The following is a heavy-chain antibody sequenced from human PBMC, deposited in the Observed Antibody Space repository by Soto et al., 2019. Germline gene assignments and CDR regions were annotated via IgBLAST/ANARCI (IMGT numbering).Heavy chain of an antibody. V-gene: IGHV1-8*01. CDR2: MNPNSGNT. CDR1: GYTLTSYD. Sequence: QVQLVQSGDEVKKPGASVKVSCKACGYTLTSYDINWLLQATGQGLEWMGWMNPNSGNTGYAQKFQGRVTMTRNTAICTAYMELSRLRAEDTAVYYCARPRFLESNWFAPWGHGTLVTVSS. J-gene: IGHJ5*02. CDR3: ARPRFLESNWFAP. D-gene: IGHD3-3*01.